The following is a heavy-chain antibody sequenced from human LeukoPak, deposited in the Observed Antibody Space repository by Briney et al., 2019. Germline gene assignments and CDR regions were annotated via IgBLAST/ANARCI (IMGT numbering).Heavy chain of an antibody. CDR2: INPKSGGT. CDR3: ARDRAILAMDYEFDY. CDR1: GYTFTGYY. V-gene: IGHV1-2*02. Sequence: GASVKVSCKAFGYTFTGYYMHWVRQAPGQGLEWMGWINPKSGGTNYAQKFQGRVTMTRDTSINTAYMDLSSLRSDDTAVYYCARDRAILAMDYEFDYWGQGTLVTVSS. D-gene: IGHD3-16*01. J-gene: IGHJ4*02.